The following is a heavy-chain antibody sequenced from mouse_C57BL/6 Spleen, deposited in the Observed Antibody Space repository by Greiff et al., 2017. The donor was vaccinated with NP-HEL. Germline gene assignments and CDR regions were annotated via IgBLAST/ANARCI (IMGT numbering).Heavy chain of an antibody. J-gene: IGHJ1*03. CDR3: ASYYYGSSYGDWYFDV. CDR2: IGPGSGST. Sequence: VQLQQSGAELVKPGASVKISCKASGYTFTDYYINWVKQRPGQGLEWIGKIGPGSGSTYYNEKFKGKATLTADKSSSTAYMQLSSLTSEDSAVYFCASYYYGSSYGDWYFDVWGTGTTVTVSS. CDR1: GYTFTDYY. V-gene: IGHV1-77*01. D-gene: IGHD1-1*01.